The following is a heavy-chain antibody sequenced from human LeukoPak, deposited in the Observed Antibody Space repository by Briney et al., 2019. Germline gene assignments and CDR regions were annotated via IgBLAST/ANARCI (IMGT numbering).Heavy chain of an antibody. Sequence: GYYGSWIRQPPGKGLEWIGYIYHSGSTYYNPSLKSRVTVSVDRSKNQFSLNLRSVTAADTAVYYCARGAWFGETGPGGFDYWGQGTLVTVSS. CDR1: GYY. D-gene: IGHD3-10*01. J-gene: IGHJ4*02. CDR2: IYHSGST. CDR3: ARGAWFGETGPGGFDY. V-gene: IGHV4-30-2*01.